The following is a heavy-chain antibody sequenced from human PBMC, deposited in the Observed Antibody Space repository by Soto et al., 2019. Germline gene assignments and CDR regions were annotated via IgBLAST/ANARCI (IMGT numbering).Heavy chain of an antibody. V-gene: IGHV4-59*08. CDR1: GGSISSNY. Sequence: SETLSLTCTVSGGSISSNYWNWMRQPPGKGLEWIGYIYSTGVTNYNPSLKSRATMSVDTSKNQFSLNLNSVTAADTAVYYCARLHVWTGYPADYWGQGILVTVSS. J-gene: IGHJ4*02. CDR3: ARLHVWTGYPADY. CDR2: IYSTGVT. D-gene: IGHD3-3*02.